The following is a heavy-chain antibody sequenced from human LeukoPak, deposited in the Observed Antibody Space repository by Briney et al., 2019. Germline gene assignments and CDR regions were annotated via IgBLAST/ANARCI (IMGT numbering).Heavy chain of an antibody. Sequence: SETLSLTCTVSGGSISGFFWTWIRQPPGKELEWIGYIYYTGTTNYNPSLKSRVTLSLDTSKNQLSLTLNSVTATDTVVYYCAGGSNWLAFDYWGQGSLVTVSS. D-gene: IGHD1-1*01. CDR1: GGSISGFF. V-gene: IGHV4-59*01. CDR2: IYYTGTT. J-gene: IGHJ4*02. CDR3: AGGSNWLAFDY.